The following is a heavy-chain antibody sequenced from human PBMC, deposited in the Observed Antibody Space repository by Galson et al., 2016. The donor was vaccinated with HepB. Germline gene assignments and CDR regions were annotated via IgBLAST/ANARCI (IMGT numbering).Heavy chain of an antibody. D-gene: IGHD6-13*01. Sequence: SLRLSCAASGFTFSSYWMSWVRQAPGKGLEWVANIKQDGSEKYYVDSVKGRFTLARDNAKNSLYLQMNSLRAEDTAVYYCARDPSSWHYFFYYYMDVWGEGTTVTVS. CDR2: IKQDGSEK. CDR1: GFTFSSYW. CDR3: ARDPSSWHYFFYYYMDV. V-gene: IGHV3-7*03. J-gene: IGHJ6*03.